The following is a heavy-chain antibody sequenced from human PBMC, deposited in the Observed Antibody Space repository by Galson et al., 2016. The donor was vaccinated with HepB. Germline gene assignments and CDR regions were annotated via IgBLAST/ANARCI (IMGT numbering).Heavy chain of an antibody. CDR1: GYSFTSYG. CDR3: ARDYSSGWYGY. J-gene: IGHJ4*02. Sequence: SVKVSCKASGYSFTSYGISWVRQAPGQGLEWMGWISAYSANKNYAQKVQGRITMTTDSSTSTAYMELRNLTSDDTAVYFCARDYSSGWYGYCGQGTLVTVSS. D-gene: IGHD6-19*01. V-gene: IGHV1-18*01. CDR2: ISAYSANK.